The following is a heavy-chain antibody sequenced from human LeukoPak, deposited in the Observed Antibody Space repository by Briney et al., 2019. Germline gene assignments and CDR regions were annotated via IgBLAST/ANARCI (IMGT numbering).Heavy chain of an antibody. CDR3: ARVSLLYGDCSCGDY. Sequence: GESLQISCQCSGSRFSSYWIAWVRQLPGKGLEWMGIIYPGDSDTRYSPSFQGQVTISADKCISTAYLQWSNLKASDTAMYYCARVSLLYGDCSCGDYWGQGTLVTVSS. CDR1: GSRFSSYW. D-gene: IGHD2-21*02. V-gene: IGHV5-51*01. CDR2: IYPGDSDT. J-gene: IGHJ4*02.